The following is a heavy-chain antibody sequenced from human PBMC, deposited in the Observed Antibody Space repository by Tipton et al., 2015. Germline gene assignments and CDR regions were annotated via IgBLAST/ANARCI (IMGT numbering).Heavy chain of an antibody. CDR3: ARDRLNYYDSRGPVPYYAMDV. V-gene: IGHV4-31*03. CDR2: TYYSGDT. CDR1: GGSISSGGYY. D-gene: IGHD3-22*01. J-gene: IGHJ6*02. Sequence: TLSLTCTVSGGSISSGGYYWSWIRQRPGKGLEWIGYTYYSGDTYYNPSLKSRVTISADTSKNQFSLNLSSVTAADTAVYYCARDRLNYYDSRGPVPYYAMDVWGQGTTVTVSS.